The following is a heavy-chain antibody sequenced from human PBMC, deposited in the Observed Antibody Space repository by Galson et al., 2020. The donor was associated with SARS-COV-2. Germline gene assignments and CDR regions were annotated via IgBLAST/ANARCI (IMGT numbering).Heavy chain of an antibody. CDR1: GGSISSSNYY. CDR3: GRQILTGYYSFYYFDF. Sequence: SETLSLTCTVSGGSISSSNYYWGWVRQPPGEGLEWIGSTYYTERNYYNPSLTSRVTMSVDTSRNQFSLKLSSVTAADAAVYYCGRQILTGYYSFYYFDFRGQGTLVTVSS. CDR2: TYYTERN. V-gene: IGHV4-39*01. D-gene: IGHD3-9*01. J-gene: IGHJ4*02.